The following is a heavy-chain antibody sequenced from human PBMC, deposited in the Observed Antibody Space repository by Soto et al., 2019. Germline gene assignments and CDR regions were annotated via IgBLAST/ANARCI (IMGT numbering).Heavy chain of an antibody. CDR1: GYTFTSYG. CDR2: ISAYNGNT. D-gene: IGHD3-10*01. J-gene: IGHJ5*02. CDR3: ARDYYGSGRLNAHDWFDP. Sequence: QVQLVQSGAEVKKPGASVKVSCKASGYTFTSYGISWVRQAPGQGLEWMGWISAYNGNTNYAQKLQGRVTMTTDTSTSTAYMELRSLSSDDTAVYYCARDYYGSGRLNAHDWFDPWGQGTLVTVSS. V-gene: IGHV1-18*01.